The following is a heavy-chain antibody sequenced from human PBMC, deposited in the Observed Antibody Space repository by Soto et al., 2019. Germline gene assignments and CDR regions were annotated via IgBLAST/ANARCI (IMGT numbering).Heavy chain of an antibody. CDR2: SIHSGTA. CDR3: ARLGPGATTVTTGAAFDV. Sequence: QVQLQESGPGLVKPSGTLSLTCAVSGGSIIPSNWWTWVRQPPGKGLEWIGESIHSGTANYNPSLKIRGTISVDHSKIQFSLNLFSVTAPDTDIYDCARLGPGATTVTTGAAFDVWGQGTMVTVSS. J-gene: IGHJ3*01. CDR1: GGSIIPSNW. V-gene: IGHV4-4*02. D-gene: IGHD4-17*01.